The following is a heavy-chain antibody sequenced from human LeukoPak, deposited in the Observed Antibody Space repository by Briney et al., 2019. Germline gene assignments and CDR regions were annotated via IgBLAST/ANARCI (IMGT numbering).Heavy chain of an antibody. CDR2: IYHSGST. CDR3: ARVTGIAVAGTYY. Sequence: PSETLSLTCTVSGYSISSGSYWGWIRQPPGKGLEWVGSIYHSGSTYYNPSLKSRVTISVDTSKNQFSLKLSSVTAADTAVYYCARVTGIAVAGTYYWGQGTLVTVSS. D-gene: IGHD6-19*01. V-gene: IGHV4-38-2*02. CDR1: GYSISSGSY. J-gene: IGHJ4*02.